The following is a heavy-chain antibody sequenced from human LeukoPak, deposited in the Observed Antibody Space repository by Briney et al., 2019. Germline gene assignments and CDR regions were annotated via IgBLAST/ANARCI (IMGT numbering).Heavy chain of an antibody. D-gene: IGHD3-9*01. CDR2: IYYSGST. CDR3: ASVTTYYDISMYAFDI. J-gene: IGHJ3*02. V-gene: IGHV4-39*01. Sequence: NPSETLSLTYTVSGGSISSSSYYWGWIRQPPGKGLEWIGSIYYSGSTYYNPSLKSRVTISVDTSKNQFSLKLSSVTAADTAVYYCASVTTYYDISMYAFDIWGQGTMVTVSS. CDR1: GGSISSSSYY.